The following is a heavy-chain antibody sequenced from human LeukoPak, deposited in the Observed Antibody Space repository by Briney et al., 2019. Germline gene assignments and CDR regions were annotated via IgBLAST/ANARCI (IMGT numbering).Heavy chain of an antibody. CDR3: ATYRNWVAGDV. CDR2: IKPDESEK. CDR1: GFTFSDSW. Sequence: GGSLRLSCAASGFTFSDSWMSWVRQAPGKGPEWVANIKPDESEKFYVDSVKGRFTVSRDNARNSLFLQMNSLRVEDTAVYYCATYRNWVAGDVWGQGTTVSVSS. D-gene: IGHD7-27*01. V-gene: IGHV3-7*01. J-gene: IGHJ6*02.